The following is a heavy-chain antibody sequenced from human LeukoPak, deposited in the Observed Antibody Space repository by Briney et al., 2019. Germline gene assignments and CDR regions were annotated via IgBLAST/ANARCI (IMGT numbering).Heavy chain of an antibody. D-gene: IGHD3-3*01. CDR2: IYYSGST. V-gene: IGHV4-30-4*01. Sequence: SETLSLTCTVSGGSISSGDYYWSWIRQPPGKGLEWIGYIYYSGSTYYNPSLKSRVTISVDTSKNQFSLKLSSVTAADTAVYYCAREVSVPHYDFWSGYSAFDIWGQGTMVTVSS. CDR1: GGSISSGDYY. CDR3: AREVSVPHYDFWSGYSAFDI. J-gene: IGHJ3*02.